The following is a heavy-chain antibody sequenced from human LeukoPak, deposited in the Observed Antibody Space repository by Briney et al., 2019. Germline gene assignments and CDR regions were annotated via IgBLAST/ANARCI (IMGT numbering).Heavy chain of an antibody. Sequence: SVKVSCKASGGTFSSYAISWVRQAPGQGLEWMGGIIPIFGTANYAQKFQGRDTVTTDESTSTAYMELSSLRSEDTAVYYCARGVEGITMSETLGYWGQGTLVTVSS. J-gene: IGHJ4*02. CDR3: ARGVEGITMSETLGY. CDR1: GGTFSSYA. D-gene: IGHD3-10*02. V-gene: IGHV1-69*05. CDR2: IIPIFGTA.